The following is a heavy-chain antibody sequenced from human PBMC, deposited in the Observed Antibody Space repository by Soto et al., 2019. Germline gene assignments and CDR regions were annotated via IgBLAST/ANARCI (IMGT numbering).Heavy chain of an antibody. Sequence: GASVKVSCKASGGTFSSYAISWVRQAPGQGLEWMGGIIPIFGTANYAQKFQGRVTITADESTSTAYMELSSLRSEDTAVYYGARISDSSSWSYYYYGMDVWGQGTTVTVSS. CDR2: IIPIFGTA. J-gene: IGHJ6*02. D-gene: IGHD6-13*01. CDR1: GGTFSSYA. CDR3: ARISDSSSWSYYYYGMDV. V-gene: IGHV1-69*13.